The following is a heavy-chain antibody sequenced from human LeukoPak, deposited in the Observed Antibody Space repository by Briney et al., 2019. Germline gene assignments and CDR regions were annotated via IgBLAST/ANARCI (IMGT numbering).Heavy chain of an antibody. CDR3: ARAEGNWFDP. Sequence: GGSLRLSCAASGFTFSSYAMSWVRQAPGKGLEWVSVISGSGGSTYYADSVKGRFTISRENAKNSLYLQMNSLRAGDTAVYYCARAEGNWFDPWGQGTLVTVSS. V-gene: IGHV3-23*01. J-gene: IGHJ5*02. CDR1: GFTFSSYA. CDR2: ISGSGGST.